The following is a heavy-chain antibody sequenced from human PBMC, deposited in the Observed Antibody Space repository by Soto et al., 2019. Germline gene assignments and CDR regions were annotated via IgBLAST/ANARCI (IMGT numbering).Heavy chain of an antibody. D-gene: IGHD2-8*01. Sequence: SETLSLTCTVSGGSISSYYWSWIRQPPGKGLEWIGYIYYSGSTNYNPSLKSRVTISVDTSKNQFSLKLSSVTAADTAVYYCARHGVWDGFYYFDYWGQGTLVTVSS. J-gene: IGHJ4*02. CDR2: IYYSGST. V-gene: IGHV4-59*08. CDR1: GGSISSYY. CDR3: ARHGVWDGFYYFDY.